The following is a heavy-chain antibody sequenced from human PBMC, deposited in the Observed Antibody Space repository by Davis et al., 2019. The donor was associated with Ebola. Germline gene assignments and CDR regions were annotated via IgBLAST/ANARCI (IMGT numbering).Heavy chain of an antibody. D-gene: IGHD4-17*01. J-gene: IGHJ4*02. Sequence: GESLKISCAASGFTFSAYWMSWVRQAPGKGLEWVSAISGSGGSTYYADSVKGRFTISRDNSKNTLYLQMNSLRAEDTAVYYCAKGYDYGTWGQGTLVTVSS. CDR1: GFTFSAYW. CDR3: AKGYDYGT. V-gene: IGHV3-23*01. CDR2: ISGSGGST.